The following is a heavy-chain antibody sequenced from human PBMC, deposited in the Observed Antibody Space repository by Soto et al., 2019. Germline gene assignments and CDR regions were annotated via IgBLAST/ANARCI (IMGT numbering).Heavy chain of an antibody. CDR3: AKGPINGGITIFGVVIPHFDY. V-gene: IGHV3-30*18. CDR1: GFTFSSYG. Sequence: GGSLRLSCAASGFTFSSYGMHWVRQAPGKGLEWVAVISYDGSNKYYADSVKGRFTISRDNSKNTLYLQMNSLRAEDTAVYYCAKGPINGGITIFGVVIPHFDYWGQGTLVTVSS. CDR2: ISYDGSNK. D-gene: IGHD3-3*01. J-gene: IGHJ4*02.